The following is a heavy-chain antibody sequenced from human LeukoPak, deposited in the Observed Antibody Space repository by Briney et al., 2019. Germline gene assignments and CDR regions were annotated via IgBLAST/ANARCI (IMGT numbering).Heavy chain of an antibody. J-gene: IGHJ3*02. D-gene: IGHD5-24*01. CDR3: AKGVGDGYNYGGFDI. Sequence: PGGSLRLSCAASGFSFSSYEMNWVRQAPGRGLEWVSAISGSGGSTYYADPVKGRFTISRDNSKNTLYLQMNSLRAEDTAVYYCAKGVGDGYNYGGFDIWGQGTMVTVSS. CDR1: GFSFSSYE. CDR2: ISGSGGST. V-gene: IGHV3-23*01.